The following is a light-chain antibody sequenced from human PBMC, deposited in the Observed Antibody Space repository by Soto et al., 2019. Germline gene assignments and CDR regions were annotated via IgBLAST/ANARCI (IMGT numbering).Light chain of an antibody. Sequence: DIQMTQSPSTLSASVRDRVTITCRASQSISSWLAWYQQKPGKAPKLLIYKASSLESGVPSRFSGSGSGTEFTLTISSLQPDDFATYYCQQYNSYLYTFGQGTKLDIK. J-gene: IGKJ2*01. CDR3: QQYNSYLYT. CDR2: KAS. V-gene: IGKV1-5*03. CDR1: QSISSW.